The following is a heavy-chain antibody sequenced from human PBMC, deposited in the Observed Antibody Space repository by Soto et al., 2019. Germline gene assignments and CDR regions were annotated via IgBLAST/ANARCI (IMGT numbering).Heavy chain of an antibody. CDR3: ARLRSYPGGGVGATTVSGRDY. V-gene: IGHV1-3*01. CDR2: INAGNGNT. CDR1: GYALTSYA. J-gene: IGHJ4*02. D-gene: IGHD1-26*01. Sequence: GASVKVSSKASGYALTSYAMHWVRHAHGQRLEWMGWINAGNGNTKYSQKFQGRVTITRDTSARTAYMELSSLRSEDTAVYYCARLRSYPGGGVGATTVSGRDYWGQGTLVTVSS.